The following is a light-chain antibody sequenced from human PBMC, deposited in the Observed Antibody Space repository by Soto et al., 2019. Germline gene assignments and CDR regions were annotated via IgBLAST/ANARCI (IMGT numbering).Light chain of an antibody. V-gene: IGKV3-11*01. Sequence: EIVLTQSPGTLSLSPGERATLSCRASQSVSSDLAWYQQKPGQAPRLLIYDASNRATGIPARFSGSVSGTNFTLTISSLDPEDFAVYFCQQRSNWPPTFGGGTKVEIK. J-gene: IGKJ4*01. CDR1: QSVSSD. CDR3: QQRSNWPPT. CDR2: DAS.